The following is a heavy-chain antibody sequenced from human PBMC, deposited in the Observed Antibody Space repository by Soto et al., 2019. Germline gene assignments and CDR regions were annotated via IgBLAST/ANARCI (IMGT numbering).Heavy chain of an antibody. CDR1: GLTLSHYL. CDR2: IKYDGSET. CDR3: TNDETGSYDS. V-gene: IGHV3-7*02. J-gene: IGHJ4*02. D-gene: IGHD2-15*01. Sequence: EVQLVQSGGGLVQPGGSLRLSCAASGLTLSHYLMSWVRQAPGKGLQWVSKIKYDGSETHYVSSVKGRFTISRDNARNSLSLQISRLRVEDTAIYYCTNDETGSYDSWGQGTLVSVSS.